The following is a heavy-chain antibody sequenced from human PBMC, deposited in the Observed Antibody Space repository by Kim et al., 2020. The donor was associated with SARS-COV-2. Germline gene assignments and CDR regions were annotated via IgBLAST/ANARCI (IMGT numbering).Heavy chain of an antibody. CDR3: ATDRSSSSYWASMDV. J-gene: IGHJ6*03. CDR2: FDPEDGET. D-gene: IGHD6-6*01. V-gene: IGHV1-24*01. Sequence: ASVKVSCKVSGYTLTELSMHWVRQAPGKGLEWMGGFDPEDGETIYAQKFQGRVTMTEDTSTDTAYMELSSLRSEDTAVYYCATDRSSSSYWASMDVWGKGTTVTVSS. CDR1: GYTLTELS.